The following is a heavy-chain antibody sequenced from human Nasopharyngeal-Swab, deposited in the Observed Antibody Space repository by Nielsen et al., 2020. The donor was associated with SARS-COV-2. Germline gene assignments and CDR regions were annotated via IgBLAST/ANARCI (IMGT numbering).Heavy chain of an antibody. CDR2: IYHSGST. D-gene: IGHD1-26*01. CDR3: AGHAGGSFPVATNKNWFDP. CDR1: GGSFSDYY. Sequence: SETLSLTCAVYGGSFSDYYWGWIRQPPGKGLEWIGSIYHSGSTYYNPSLKSRVTISVDTSKNQFSLKLSSVTVADTAVYYCAGHAGGSFPVATNKNWFDPWGQGTLVTVSS. V-gene: IGHV4-38-2*01. J-gene: IGHJ5*02.